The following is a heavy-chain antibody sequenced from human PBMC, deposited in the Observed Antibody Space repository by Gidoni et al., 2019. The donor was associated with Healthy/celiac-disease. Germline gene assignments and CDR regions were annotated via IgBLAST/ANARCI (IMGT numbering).Heavy chain of an antibody. CDR2: IIPLFGPA. J-gene: IGHJ4*02. V-gene: IGHV1-69*01. CDR1: GGTFSSYA. CDR3: ARYVVVAAYFDY. Sequence: QVQLVQSGAEVKKPGSSVKVSCKASGGTFSSYAISWVRQAPGQGLEWIGGIIPLFGPANYAQKFSVRVTITADEYTRTAYMELSSLSSAVTAVYYCARYVVVAAYFDYWGQGTLVTVSS. D-gene: IGHD2-15*01.